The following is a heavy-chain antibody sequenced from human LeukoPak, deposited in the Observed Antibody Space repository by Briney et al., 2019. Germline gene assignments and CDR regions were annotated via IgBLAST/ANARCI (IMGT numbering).Heavy chain of an antibody. CDR3: ARSWTSRWLVGMGDLDYYYYMDV. CDR1: GFTFSSYS. J-gene: IGHJ6*03. V-gene: IGHV3-48*04. Sequence: PGGSLRLSCAASGFTFSSYSMNWVRQAPGKGLEWVSYISSSSSTIYYADSVKGRFTISRDNAKNSLYLQMNSLRAEDTAVYYCARSWTSRWLVGMGDLDYYYYMDVWGKGTTVTVSS. D-gene: IGHD6-19*01. CDR2: ISSSSSTI.